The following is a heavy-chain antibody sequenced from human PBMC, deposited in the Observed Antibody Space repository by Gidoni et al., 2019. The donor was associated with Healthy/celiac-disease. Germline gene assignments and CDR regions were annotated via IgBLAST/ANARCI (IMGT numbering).Heavy chain of an antibody. J-gene: IGHJ3*02. V-gene: IGHV3-33*01. CDR1: GFTFSSYG. CDR2: IWYDGSNK. D-gene: IGHD3-10*01. CDR3: AREFYPSEGVPAFDI. Sequence: QVQLVESGGGVVQPGRSLRLSCAASGFTFSSYGMHWVRQAPGKGLEWVAVIWYDGSNKYYADSVKGRFTISRDNSKNTLYLQMNSLRAEDTAVYYCAREFYPSEGVPAFDIWGQGTMVTVSS.